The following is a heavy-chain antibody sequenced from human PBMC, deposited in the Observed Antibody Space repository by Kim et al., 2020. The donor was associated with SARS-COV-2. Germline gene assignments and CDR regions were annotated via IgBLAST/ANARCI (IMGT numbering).Heavy chain of an antibody. Sequence: SETLSLTCTVSGGSISTNNYSWGWIRQPPGKGLEWIGSMYYSGSTYYNPSLKSRVTISVDTSKNQFSLKLSSVTAADTALYYCAARGAVAGTGIDFWGQGTLVTVSS. CDR2: MYYSGST. CDR1: GGSISTNNYS. V-gene: IGHV4-39*01. J-gene: IGHJ4*02. CDR3: AARGAVAGTGIDF. D-gene: IGHD6-19*01.